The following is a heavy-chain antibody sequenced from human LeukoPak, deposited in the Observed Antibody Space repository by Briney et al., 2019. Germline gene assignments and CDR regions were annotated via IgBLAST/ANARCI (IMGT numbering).Heavy chain of an antibody. D-gene: IGHD3-3*01. Sequence: SETLSLTCTVSGGSISSSSYYWGWIRQPPGKGLEWIRSIYYSGSTYYNPSLKSRVTISVDTSKNQFSLKLSSVTAADTAVYYCARPALRSYDAFDIRGQGTMVTVSS. CDR3: ARPALRSYDAFDI. J-gene: IGHJ3*02. CDR1: GGSISSSSYY. V-gene: IGHV4-39*01. CDR2: IYYSGST.